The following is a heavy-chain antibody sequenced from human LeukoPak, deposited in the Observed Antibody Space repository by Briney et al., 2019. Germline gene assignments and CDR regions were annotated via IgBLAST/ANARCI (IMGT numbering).Heavy chain of an antibody. V-gene: IGHV4-34*01. CDR2: INHSGST. J-gene: IGHJ4*02. D-gene: IGHD3-10*01. CDR3: ARVAGSGHGDYVAY. CDR1: GGSFSGYY. Sequence: PSETLSLTCAVYGGSFSGYYWNWIRQPPGKGLEWIGEINHSGSTNYNPSLKSRVTILVDTSTNQFSLKLSSVTAADTAVYYCARVAGSGHGDYVAYWGQGSLVTVSS.